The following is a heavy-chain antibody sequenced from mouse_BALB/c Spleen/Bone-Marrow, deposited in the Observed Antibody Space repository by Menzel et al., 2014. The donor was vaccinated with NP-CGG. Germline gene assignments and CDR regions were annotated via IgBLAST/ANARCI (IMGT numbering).Heavy chain of an antibody. CDR2: IDPANGNT. Sequence: EVKLVDSGAELVKPGASVKLSCTASGFNIKDTYLHWVKQRPEQGLEWIGRIDPANGNTEYDPKFQGKATITADTSSNTAYLQLSSLTSEDTAVYYCARRGDIYYGSSAWFAYWGQGTLVTVSA. CDR1: GFNIKDTY. J-gene: IGHJ3*01. D-gene: IGHD1-1*01. CDR3: ARRGDIYYGSSAWFAY. V-gene: IGHV14-3*02.